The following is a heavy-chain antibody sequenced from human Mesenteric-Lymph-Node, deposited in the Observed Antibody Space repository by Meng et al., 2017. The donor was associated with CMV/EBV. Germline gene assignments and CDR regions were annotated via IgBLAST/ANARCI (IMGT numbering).Heavy chain of an antibody. CDR2: INWNGGST. J-gene: IGHJ6*02. V-gene: IGHV3-NL1*01. CDR3: AKDAFWEARDPRVQSAAIPPTYQYYGMDV. CDR1: GFTSGFAFSRYS. D-gene: IGHD2-21*01. Sequence: GGSLRLSCAGSGFTSGFAFSRYSMNWVRQAPGKGLEWVSGINWNGGSTGYADSVKGRFTISKDNSKSTLHLEMHSLRAEDTAVYSCAKDAFWEARDPRVQSAAIPPTYQYYGMDVWGQGTKVTVSS.